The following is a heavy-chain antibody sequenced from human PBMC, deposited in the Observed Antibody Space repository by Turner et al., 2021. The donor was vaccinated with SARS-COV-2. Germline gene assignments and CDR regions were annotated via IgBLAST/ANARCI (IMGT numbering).Heavy chain of an antibody. D-gene: IGHD3-10*01. CDR3: ARGEIRGVTGDY. V-gene: IGHV3-66*01. Sequence: EVQLVQSGGGLIQPGGSLRLSCTASGFTVSNNSMSWVRQGPGKGLEWVSLIYSGGTTKYADSVKGRFTISRDNSKNTLYLQMNSLRAEDTAVYYCARGEIRGVTGDYWGRGTLVTVSS. CDR2: IYSGGTT. J-gene: IGHJ4*02. CDR1: GFTVSNNS.